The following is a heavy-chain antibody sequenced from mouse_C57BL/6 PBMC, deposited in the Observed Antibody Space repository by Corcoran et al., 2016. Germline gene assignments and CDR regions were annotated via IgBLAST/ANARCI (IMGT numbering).Heavy chain of an antibody. CDR1: GYTFTDFY. V-gene: IGHV1-26*01. J-gene: IGHJ4*01. CDR3: ARSGITTVEAMDY. CDR2: INPNNGGT. Sequence: EVQLQQSGPELVKPGASVKMSGKASGYTFTDFYMICVKQSHGTSLEWIGDINPNNGGTSYNQKFKGKATLTVDKSSSTAYMELRSLTSEDSAVYYCARSGITTVEAMDYWGQGTSVTVSS. D-gene: IGHD1-1*01.